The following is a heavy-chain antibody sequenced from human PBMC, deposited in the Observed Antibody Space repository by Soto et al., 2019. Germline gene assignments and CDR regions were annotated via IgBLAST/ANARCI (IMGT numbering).Heavy chain of an antibody. CDR3: ARERYCSSTSCEDV. CDR1: GGSISSGGYY. V-gene: IGHV4-31*03. CDR2: IYYSGST. D-gene: IGHD2-2*01. J-gene: IGHJ6*02. Sequence: PSETLSLTCTVSGGSISSGGYYWSWIRQHPGKGLEWIGYIYYSGSTYYNPSLKSRVTISVDTSKNQFSLKLSSVTAADTAVYYCARERYCSSTSCEDVWGQGTTVTVSS.